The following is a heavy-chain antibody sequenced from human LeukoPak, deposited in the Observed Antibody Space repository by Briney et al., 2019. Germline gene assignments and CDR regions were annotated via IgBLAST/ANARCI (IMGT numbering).Heavy chain of an antibody. CDR1: GFTFSTYA. D-gene: IGHD3-10*01. CDR3: VRSSASSGPNCFDP. V-gene: IGHV3-64D*09. J-gene: IGHJ5*02. Sequence: GGSLSLSCSASGFTFSTYAMHWVRQAPGKGVEYVSAISSDGDSTYNADSVKCRFTISRDNSKNTLYLQMSSLRTEDTAVYYCVRSSASSGPNCFDPGGQGTLVTVSA. CDR2: ISSDGDST.